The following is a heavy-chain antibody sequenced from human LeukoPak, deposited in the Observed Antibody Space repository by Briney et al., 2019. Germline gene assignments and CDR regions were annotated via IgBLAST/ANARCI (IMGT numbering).Heavy chain of an antibody. V-gene: IGHV4-39*07. CDR1: GGSISSSSYY. Sequence: PSETLSLTCTVSGGSISSSSYYWGWIRQPPGKGLEWIGSIYYSGSTYYNPSLKSRVTISVDTSKNQFSLKLSSVTAADTAVYYCARGFDCSGGSCYYFDYWGQGTLVTVSS. D-gene: IGHD2-15*01. J-gene: IGHJ4*02. CDR2: IYYSGST. CDR3: ARGFDCSGGSCYYFDY.